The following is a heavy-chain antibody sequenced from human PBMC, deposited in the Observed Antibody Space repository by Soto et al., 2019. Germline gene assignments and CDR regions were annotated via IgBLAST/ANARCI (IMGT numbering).Heavy chain of an antibody. J-gene: IGHJ4*02. V-gene: IGHV1-18*01. CDR3: ARELIDSGWLYFDY. Sequence: GASVKVSCKASGYTFTSYGISWVRQAPGQGLEWMGWISAYNGNTNYAQKLQGRVTMTTDTSTSTAYMELRSLRSDDTAVYYCARELIDSGWLYFDYWGQGTLVTVSS. CDR1: GYTFTSYG. CDR2: ISAYNGNT. D-gene: IGHD6-19*01.